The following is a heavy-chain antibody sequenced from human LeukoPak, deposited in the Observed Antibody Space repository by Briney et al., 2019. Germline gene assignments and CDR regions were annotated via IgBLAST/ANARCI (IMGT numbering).Heavy chain of an antibody. CDR3: ARVLSPILEWLLPGVRDPYYYYYMDV. CDR1: GGTFISYA. CDR2: IIPIFGTA. V-gene: IGHV1-69*05. J-gene: IGHJ6*03. Sequence: VASVKVSCKSSGGTFISYAISWVRQAPGQGLEWMGAIIPIFGTANYAQKFQGRVTITTDESTSTAYMELSSLRSEDTAVYYCARVLSPILEWLLPGVRDPYYYYYMDVWGKGTTVTVSS. D-gene: IGHD3-3*01.